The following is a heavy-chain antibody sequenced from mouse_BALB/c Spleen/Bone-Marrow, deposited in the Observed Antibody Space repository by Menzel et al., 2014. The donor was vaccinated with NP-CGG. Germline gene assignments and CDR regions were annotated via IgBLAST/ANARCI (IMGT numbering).Heavy chain of an antibody. CDR2: ISNGGGST. CDR3: ARGIYYYGSSCAY. D-gene: IGHD1-1*01. CDR1: GFTFSSYT. J-gene: IGHJ3*01. Sequence: EVMLVESGGGLVQPGGSLKLSCAASGFTFSSYTMSWVRQTPEKRLEWVAYISNGGGSTYYPDTVKGRFTITRDNAKKTLYLQMSSLKSEDTAMYYCARGIYYYGSSCAYWGQGTLVTVSA. V-gene: IGHV5-12-2*01.